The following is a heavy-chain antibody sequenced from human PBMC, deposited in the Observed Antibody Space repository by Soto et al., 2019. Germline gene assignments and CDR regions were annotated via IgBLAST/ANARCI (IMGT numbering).Heavy chain of an antibody. CDR3: ASRVLGYSSSWSTSDI. J-gene: IGHJ3*02. Sequence: QVQLAQSGAEVKKPGSSVKVSCKASGGTFSSNIISWVRQAPGQGLEWMGRIIPTVGMANYAQKFQGRVTISADKFTNTAYMELSSLRSEDSAVFFCASRVLGYSSSWSTSDIWGQGTMVIVSS. CDR1: GGTFSSNI. V-gene: IGHV1-69*02. CDR2: IIPTVGMA. D-gene: IGHD6-13*01.